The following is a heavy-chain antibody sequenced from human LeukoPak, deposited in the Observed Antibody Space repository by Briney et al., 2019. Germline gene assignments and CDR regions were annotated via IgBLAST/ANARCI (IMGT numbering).Heavy chain of an antibody. J-gene: IGHJ4*02. Sequence: PGGSLRLSCAGSGFSFSSHWMSWVRQAPGKGLEWVANIKEDGSETFYVDSVKGRFTVSRDNAKNSLYLQMNSLRAEDTALYHCARDSDDSSGALDYWGQGTLVTVSS. CDR2: IKEDGSET. CDR1: GFSFSSHW. D-gene: IGHD3-22*01. V-gene: IGHV3-7*03. CDR3: ARDSDDSSGALDY.